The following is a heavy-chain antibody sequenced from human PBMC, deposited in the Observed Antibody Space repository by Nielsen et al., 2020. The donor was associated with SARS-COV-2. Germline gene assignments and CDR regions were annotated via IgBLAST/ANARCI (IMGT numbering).Heavy chain of an antibody. V-gene: IGHV4-4*01. Sequence: WLRQPPGKGLEWIGEVSHSGSINYNPSLKSRVTLSMDKSKRQFSLRLTSVSAADTAVYFCARGDLVVVPSPILGRGPFCYYFYLDVWGKGTTVTVSS. D-gene: IGHD2-2*01. CDR2: VSHSGSI. J-gene: IGHJ6*03. CDR3: ARGDLVVVPSPILGRGPFCYYFYLDV.